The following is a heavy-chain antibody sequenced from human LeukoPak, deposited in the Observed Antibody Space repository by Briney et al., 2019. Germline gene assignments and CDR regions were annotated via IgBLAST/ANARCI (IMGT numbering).Heavy chain of an antibody. CDR3: ARDGAARDYNGSGSYYKWVNWFDP. D-gene: IGHD3-10*01. CDR2: INPNSGGT. CDR1: GYTFTGYY. J-gene: IGHJ5*02. V-gene: IGHV1-2*02. Sequence: ASVKVSCKASGYTFTGYYMHWVRQAPGQGLEWMGWINPNSGGTNYAQKFQGRVTMTRDTSISTAYMELSRLRSDDTAVYYCARDGAARDYNGSGSYYKWVNWFDPWGQGTLVTVSS.